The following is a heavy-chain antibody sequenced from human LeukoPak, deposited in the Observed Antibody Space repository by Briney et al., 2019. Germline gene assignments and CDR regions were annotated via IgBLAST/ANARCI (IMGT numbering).Heavy chain of an antibody. V-gene: IGHV1-69*13. CDR3: ARGQLSRAATEKGEVLHFDH. J-gene: IGHJ4*02. CDR2: IIPIFGTA. D-gene: IGHD6-13*01. CDR1: GGTFSSYG. Sequence: ASVKVSCKASGGTFSSYGISWVRQAPGQGLEWMGGIIPIFGTANYAQKFQGRVTITADESTSTVYMELSSLRSEDTAVYYCARGQLSRAATEKGEVLHFDHWGQGTLVTVSS.